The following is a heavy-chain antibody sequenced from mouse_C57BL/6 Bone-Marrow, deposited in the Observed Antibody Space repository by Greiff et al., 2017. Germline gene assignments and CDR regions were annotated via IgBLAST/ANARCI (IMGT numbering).Heavy chain of an antibody. CDR3: APYGNPFAY. J-gene: IGHJ3*01. CDR2: INPYNGGT. D-gene: IGHD2-10*02. Sequence: VQLQQSGPVLVKPGASVKMSCKASGYTFTDYYMNWVKQSHGKSLEWIGVINPYNGGTSYNQKFKGKATLTVDKSSSTAYMELNSLTSEDSAVYYCAPYGNPFAYWGQGTLVTVSA. V-gene: IGHV1-19*01. CDR1: GYTFTDYY.